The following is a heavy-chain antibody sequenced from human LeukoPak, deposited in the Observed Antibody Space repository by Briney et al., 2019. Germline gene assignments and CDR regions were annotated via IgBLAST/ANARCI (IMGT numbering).Heavy chain of an antibody. D-gene: IGHD3-3*01. V-gene: IGHV3-7*01. Sequence: GESLKISCKGSGYSFTSYWISWVRQAPGKGLEWVANIKQDGSEKYYVDSVKGRFTISRDNAKNSLYLQMNSLRAEDTAVYYCARGEDDFWSGYNNYWGQGTLVTVSS. CDR1: GYSFTSYW. J-gene: IGHJ4*02. CDR3: ARGEDDFWSGYNNY. CDR2: IKQDGSEK.